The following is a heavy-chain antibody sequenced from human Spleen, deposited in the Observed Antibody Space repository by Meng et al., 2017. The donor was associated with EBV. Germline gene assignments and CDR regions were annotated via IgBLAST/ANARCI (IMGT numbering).Heavy chain of an antibody. J-gene: IGHJ4*02. D-gene: IGHD6-25*01. CDR3: SRDLVGSDDD. Sequence: EDEWVQSGGSLAQPWVSCGCSCAASVFSVSMYWIHWVCQVPGNVLVWVSRNNEDGRITNYVDSVTGRFTISRDNTKNTLYLQMNSLRAEDTAVYFCSRDLVGSDDDWGQGTLVTVSS. CDR2: NNEDGRIT. V-gene: IGHV3-74*01. CDR1: VFSVSMYW.